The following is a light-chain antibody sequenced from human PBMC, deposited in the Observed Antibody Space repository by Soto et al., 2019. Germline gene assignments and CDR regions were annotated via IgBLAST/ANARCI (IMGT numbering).Light chain of an antibody. J-gene: IGLJ2*01. CDR3: QSYESSLRGV. V-gene: IGLV1-40*01. CDR1: SSNIGAGYD. CDR2: GNS. Sequence: QSVLTQPPSVSGAPGQRVTISCTGSSSNIGAGYDVHWYQQLLGTAPKLLIYGNSNRPSGVPDRVSGSKSGSSAALAITGLQAEDEASYYCQSYESSLRGVFGGGTKLAVL.